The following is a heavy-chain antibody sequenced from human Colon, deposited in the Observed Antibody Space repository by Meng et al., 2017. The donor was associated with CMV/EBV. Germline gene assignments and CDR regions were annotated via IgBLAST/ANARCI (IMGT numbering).Heavy chain of an antibody. J-gene: IGHJ5*02. CDR3: ARSPLPAALNWFDP. D-gene: IGHD2-2*01. CDR1: GGTLDIFG. CDR2: IIPIFGTP. V-gene: IGHV1-69*13. Sequence: SVKVSCKASGGTLDIFGINWVRRAPGQGLEWMGGIIPIFGTPKYAQKFQGRVTITADASTTTMYMELTSLTSDDTAVYYCARSPLPAALNWFDPWGQGTLVTVSS.